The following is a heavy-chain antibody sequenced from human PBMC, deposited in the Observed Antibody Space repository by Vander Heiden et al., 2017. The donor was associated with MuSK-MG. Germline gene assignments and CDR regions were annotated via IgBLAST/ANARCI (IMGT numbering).Heavy chain of an antibody. V-gene: IGHV3-23*04. CDR3: AKGYDSSGYTPNDAFDI. CDR1: GFPFSSYA. Sequence: EVQLVESGGGLVQPGGSLRLSCAASGFPFSSYAMSWVRQAPGKGLEWVSAISGSGGSTYYADSVKGRFTISRDNSKNTLYLQMNSLRAEDTAVYYCAKGYDSSGYTPNDAFDIWGQGTMVTVSS. J-gene: IGHJ3*02. CDR2: ISGSGGST. D-gene: IGHD3-22*01.